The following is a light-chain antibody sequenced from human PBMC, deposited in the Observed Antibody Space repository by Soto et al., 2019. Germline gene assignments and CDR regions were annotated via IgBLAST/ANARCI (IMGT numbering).Light chain of an antibody. J-gene: IGKJ1*01. CDR1: QSVLYSSNNKNY. CDR3: QHRET. CDR2: WAS. Sequence: DIVMTQSPDSLAVSLGERAIINCKSSQSVLYSSNNKNYLAWYQQKPGQPPKLLIYWASTRESGVPDRFSGSGSGTDFTLTISSLQAEDVAVYYCQHRETFGQGTKVEIK. V-gene: IGKV4-1*01.